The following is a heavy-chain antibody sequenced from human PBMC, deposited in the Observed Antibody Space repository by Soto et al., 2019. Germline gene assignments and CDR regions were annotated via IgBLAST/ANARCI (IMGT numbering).Heavy chain of an antibody. Sequence: EVQLLESGGGLVQPGGSLRLSCAASGFTFSSYAMSWVRQAPGKGLEWVSAISGSGGTTYYADSVKGRFTFSRDNYKNTLYLQMNSLRAEDTAVYYCAKTANGWFSAFDIWGQGTMFTVSS. D-gene: IGHD6-19*01. V-gene: IGHV3-23*01. CDR1: GFTFSSYA. CDR2: ISGSGGTT. CDR3: AKTANGWFSAFDI. J-gene: IGHJ3*02.